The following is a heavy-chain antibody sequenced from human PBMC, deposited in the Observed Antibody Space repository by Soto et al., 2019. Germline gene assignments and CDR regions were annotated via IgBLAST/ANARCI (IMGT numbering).Heavy chain of an antibody. V-gene: IGHV3-23*01. J-gene: IGHJ3*02. CDR3: ASPLGIVLDAFDI. D-gene: IGHD1-26*01. Sequence: EVRLLESGGGLVQPGGSLRLSCVGSGFTFRSYAMNWVRQAPGKGLEWVSLISGSGAHTYYADSVKGRFIISRDNSNNPLYLQMNRLPAEDTAVYYCASPLGIVLDAFDIWGQGTMVTVS. CDR1: GFTFRSYA. CDR2: ISGSGAHT.